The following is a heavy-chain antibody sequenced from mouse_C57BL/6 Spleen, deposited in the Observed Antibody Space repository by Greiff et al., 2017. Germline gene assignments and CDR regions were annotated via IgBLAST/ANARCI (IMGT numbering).Heavy chain of an antibody. J-gene: IGHJ4*01. CDR2: ISSGSSTI. Sequence: EVKLVESGGGLVKPGGSLKLSCAASGFTFSDYGMHWVRQAPEKGLEWVAYISSGSSTIYYADTVKGRFTISRDNAKNTLFLQMTSLRCEDKAMYYCARDAPYAMDYWGQGTSVTVSS. CDR1: GFTFSDYG. V-gene: IGHV5-17*01. CDR3: ARDAPYAMDY.